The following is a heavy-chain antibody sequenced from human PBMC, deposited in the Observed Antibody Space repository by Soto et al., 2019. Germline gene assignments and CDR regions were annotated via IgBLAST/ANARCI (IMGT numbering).Heavy chain of an antibody. CDR3: VRDYSGSSFDY. Sequence: PSETLSLTCAVSGYSTSSGYYWGWIRQPPGKGLEWIGSMYHSGSTDYNPSLKSRITISVDTSKNQFSLKLRSATAADTAVYYCVRDYSGSSFDYWGQGTLVTVSS. CDR1: GYSTSSGYY. D-gene: IGHD1-26*01. J-gene: IGHJ4*02. CDR2: MYHSGST. V-gene: IGHV4-38-2*02.